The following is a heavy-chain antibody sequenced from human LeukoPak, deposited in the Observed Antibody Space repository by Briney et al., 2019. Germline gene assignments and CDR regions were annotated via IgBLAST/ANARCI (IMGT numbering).Heavy chain of an antibody. V-gene: IGHV4-34*01. J-gene: IGHJ5*02. Sequence: SETLSLTCAVYGGSFSGYYWSWIRQPPGKGLEWIGEINHSGSTNYNPSLKSRVTISVDTSKNQFSLKLSSVTAADTAVYYCARGRFRPTVTGWFDPWGQGTLVTVSS. CDR2: INHSGST. D-gene: IGHD4-17*01. CDR3: ARGRFRPTVTGWFDP. CDR1: GGSFSGYY.